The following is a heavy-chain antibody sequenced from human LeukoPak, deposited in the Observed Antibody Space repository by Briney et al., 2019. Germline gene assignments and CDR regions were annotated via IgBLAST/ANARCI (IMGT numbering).Heavy chain of an antibody. CDR2: IHHSGGT. V-gene: IGHV4-34*01. J-gene: IGHJ4*02. CDR1: GESMIGHY. CDR3: ARATASGSGRAYDH. D-gene: IGHD3-10*01. Sequence: SETLSLTCAVYGESMIGHYWTWIRQPPGKRLEWIGEIHHSGGTNSNPSLKNRVTMSIDTSKNQFSLKLKSVTAADTAVYYCARATASGSGRAYDHWAQGNLVPVSS.